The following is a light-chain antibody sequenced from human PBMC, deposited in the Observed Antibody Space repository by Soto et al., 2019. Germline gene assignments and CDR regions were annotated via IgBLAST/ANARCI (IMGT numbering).Light chain of an antibody. Sequence: DIQMTQSPSSLSAPVGGRVTITCRASQGIRRDLGWYQQKPGKAPTRLIYAVSSLHSGVPSRFSGSVSGTEITLTISSLQPEDSATYYCLQHNSYPLTFGGGTKVEIK. V-gene: IGKV1-17*01. CDR2: AVS. CDR3: LQHNSYPLT. CDR1: QGIRRD. J-gene: IGKJ4*01.